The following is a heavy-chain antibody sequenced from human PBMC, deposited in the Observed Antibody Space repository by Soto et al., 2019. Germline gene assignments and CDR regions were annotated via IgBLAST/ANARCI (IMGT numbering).Heavy chain of an antibody. CDR1: GFIVTSAY. J-gene: IGHJ5*02. Sequence: EVQLVESGGGLIQPGKSLRLSCEASGFIVTSAYMSWVRQAPGKGLEWVSVIFSGGNTYYADTVKGRFTISRDYSKNSLFLEMNSLRADDTAVYWCARGGDYCRGGSCYTNEFDHWGQGTLVTVSS. V-gene: IGHV3-53*01. CDR3: ARGGDYCRGGSCYTNEFDH. CDR2: IFSGGNT. D-gene: IGHD2-15*01.